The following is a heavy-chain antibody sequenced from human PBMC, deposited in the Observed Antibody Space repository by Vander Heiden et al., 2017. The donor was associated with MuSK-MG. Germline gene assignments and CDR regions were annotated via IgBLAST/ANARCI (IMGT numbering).Heavy chain of an antibody. D-gene: IGHD1-1*01. Sequence: EVQLVESGGGLVQPAGSLKLACGASGFTFSGSAMHWVRQASGKGLEWVGRIRSEGNSYATAYAASVKGRFTISRDDSKNTAYLQMNSLKTEDTAVYYCTRHVGGTTSGAFDIWGQGTMVNVSS. CDR3: TRHVGGTTSGAFDI. V-gene: IGHV3-73*02. J-gene: IGHJ3*02. CDR1: GFTFSGSA. CDR2: IRSEGNSYAT.